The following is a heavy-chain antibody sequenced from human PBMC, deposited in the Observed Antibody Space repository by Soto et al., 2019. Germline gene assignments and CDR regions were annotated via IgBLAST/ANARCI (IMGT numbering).Heavy chain of an antibody. Sequence: GGSLRLSCAASGFTFSSYEMNWVRQAPGPGLEWVSYISSSASTIYYADSGKGRFTISRDNAKNSLYLQMNSLRAEDTDVYYCARDRPVRVDDFWSGYYDYWGQGTLVTVSS. CDR3: ARDRPVRVDDFWSGYYDY. CDR1: GFTFSSYE. V-gene: IGHV3-48*03. D-gene: IGHD3-3*01. CDR2: ISSSASTI. J-gene: IGHJ4*02.